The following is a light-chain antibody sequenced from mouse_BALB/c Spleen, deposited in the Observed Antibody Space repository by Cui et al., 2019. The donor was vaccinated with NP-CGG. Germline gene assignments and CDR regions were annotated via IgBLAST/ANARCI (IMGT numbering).Light chain of an antibody. J-gene: IGLJ1*01. CDR1: TGAVTTSNY. CDR3: ALWYSNHWV. Sequence: AVVTQESALTTSPGETVTLTCRSRTGAVTTSNYANWVQEKPDHLFTGLMGGTNNRAPGVPARFSGSLIGDKAALTITGAQTEDETMYFCALWYSNHWVFGGGTKLTVL. V-gene: IGLV1*01. CDR2: GTN.